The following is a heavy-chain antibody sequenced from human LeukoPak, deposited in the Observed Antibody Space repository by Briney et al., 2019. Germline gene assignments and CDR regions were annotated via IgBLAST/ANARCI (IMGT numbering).Heavy chain of an antibody. CDR3: ARVPQIITAGGYFEY. J-gene: IGHJ4*02. Sequence: ASVKVSCKASGYTFTGSYMHWVRQAPGQGLEWMGWINPNSGGTNYAQKFQGRVTMTRDTSISTAYMELSRLRSDDTAVYYCARVPQIITAGGYFEYWVRRTLVTVSS. V-gene: IGHV1-2*02. CDR1: GYTFTGSY. D-gene: IGHD6-25*01. CDR2: INPNSGGT.